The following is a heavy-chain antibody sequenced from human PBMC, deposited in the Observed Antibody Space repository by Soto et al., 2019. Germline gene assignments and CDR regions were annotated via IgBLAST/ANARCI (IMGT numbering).Heavy chain of an antibody. CDR1: GYTFTSYG. CDR2: ISAYNGNT. D-gene: IGHD3-22*01. Sequence: ASVKVSCKASGYTFTSYGISWVRQAPGQGLEWMVWISAYNGNTNYAPKLQGRVTMTTDTSTSTAYMELRSLRSDDTAVYYCAGEDAIYYYGSSGYYYELDYWGQGTLVTVSS. J-gene: IGHJ4*02. CDR3: AGEDAIYYYGSSGYYYELDY. V-gene: IGHV1-18*04.